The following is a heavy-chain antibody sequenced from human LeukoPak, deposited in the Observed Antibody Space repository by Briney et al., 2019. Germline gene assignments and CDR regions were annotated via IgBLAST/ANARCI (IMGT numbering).Heavy chain of an antibody. D-gene: IGHD6-6*01. CDR1: GFTFSSYW. Sequence: GGSLRLSCAASGFTFSSYWMSWVRQAPGKGLEWVANIKQDGSEKYYVDSVKGRFTISRDNAKNSLYLQMNSLRAEDTAVYYCARDEALIAARAESPFDYWGQGTLVTVSS. CDR3: ARDEALIAARAESPFDY. V-gene: IGHV3-7*01. J-gene: IGHJ4*02. CDR2: IKQDGSEK.